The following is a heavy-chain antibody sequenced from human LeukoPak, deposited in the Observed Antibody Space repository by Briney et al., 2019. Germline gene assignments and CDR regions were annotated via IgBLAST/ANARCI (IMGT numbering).Heavy chain of an antibody. CDR3: ARDYWRSIDH. J-gene: IGHJ4*02. D-gene: IGHD1-1*01. CDR2: VNEDGSAK. CDR1: GLTFSNYW. V-gene: IGHV3-7*01. Sequence: GGSLRLSCVVSGLTFSNYWMIWVRQAPGKGLESVAIVNEDGSAKYYLDSVKGRFTISRDNARNSLYLEMNGLRAEDTAVYYCARDYWRSIDHWGQGTLVTVSS.